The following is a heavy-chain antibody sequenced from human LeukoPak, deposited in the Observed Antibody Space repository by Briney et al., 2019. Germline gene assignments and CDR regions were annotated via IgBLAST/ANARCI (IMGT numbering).Heavy chain of an antibody. J-gene: IGHJ6*03. CDR2: IYSGGST. V-gene: IGHV3-53*01. CDR3: AREIPVAGMPDYYYYYMDV. Sequence: GGSLRLSCAASGFIVSSNYMSWVRQAPGKGLEWVSVIYSGGSTYYADSVKGRFTISRDNYKNTLYLEMNSLRAEDTAVYYCAREIPVAGMPDYYYYYMDVWAKGTTVTV. D-gene: IGHD6-19*01. CDR1: GFIVSSNY.